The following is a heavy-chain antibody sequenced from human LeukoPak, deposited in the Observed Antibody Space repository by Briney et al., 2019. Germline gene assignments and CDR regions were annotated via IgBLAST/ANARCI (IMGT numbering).Heavy chain of an antibody. D-gene: IGHD2-21*02. Sequence: DPGGSLRLSCAASGFTFSSYAMHWVRQAPGKGLEWVAVISYDGSNKYYADSVKGRFTISRDNSKNTQYLQMNSLRAEDTAVYYCARLAYCGGDCPRAFDIWGQGTMVTVSS. CDR3: ARLAYCGGDCPRAFDI. J-gene: IGHJ3*02. CDR1: GFTFSSYA. V-gene: IGHV3-30-3*01. CDR2: ISYDGSNK.